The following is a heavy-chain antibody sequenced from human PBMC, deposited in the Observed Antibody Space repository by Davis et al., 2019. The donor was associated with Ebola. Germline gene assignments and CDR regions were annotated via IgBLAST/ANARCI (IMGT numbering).Heavy chain of an antibody. CDR3: ARVALDGDEILYYYYYMDV. Sequence: PSETLSLTCSVSGGSVSSISYYWTWIRQPPGKGLEWIGYIYHSGRTNYNPSLKGRVTISVDTSKNQFSLKLGSVTAADTAFYYCARVALDGDEILYYYYYMDVWGKGATVTVSS. V-gene: IGHV4-61*01. CDR1: GGSVSSISYY. D-gene: IGHD4-17*01. J-gene: IGHJ6*03. CDR2: IYHSGRT.